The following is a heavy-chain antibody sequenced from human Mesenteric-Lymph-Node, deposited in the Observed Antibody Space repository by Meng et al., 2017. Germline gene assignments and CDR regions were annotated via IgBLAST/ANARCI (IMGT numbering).Heavy chain of an antibody. CDR1: GCFNRSGGYY. J-gene: IGHJ1*01. CDR3: LRGSGGSV. Sequence: QVPLQDSGPGRVSPSGSPCLTVTCPGCFNRSGGYYLSWSRQHPGKGLEWIGYIYYSGSTYYNPSLKSRVTISVDTSKNQFSLKLTSVTAADTAVYHCLRGSGGSVWGQGTLVTVSS. V-gene: IGHV4-31*03. CDR2: IYYSGST. D-gene: IGHD5-12*01.